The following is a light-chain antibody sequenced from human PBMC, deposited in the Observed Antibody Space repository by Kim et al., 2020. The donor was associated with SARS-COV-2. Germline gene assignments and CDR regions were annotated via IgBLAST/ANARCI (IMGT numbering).Light chain of an antibody. J-gene: IGLJ2*01. CDR3: QVWDSGSDHVV. CDR1: SIGDKY. Sequence: APGKTASITCGGDSIGDKYVHWYQQRPGQAPVLVLYYNTDRPAGIPERFSGSNSGDTATLTISGVEAGDEADYFCQVWDSGSDHVVFGGGTQLTVL. V-gene: IGLV3-21*01. CDR2: YNT.